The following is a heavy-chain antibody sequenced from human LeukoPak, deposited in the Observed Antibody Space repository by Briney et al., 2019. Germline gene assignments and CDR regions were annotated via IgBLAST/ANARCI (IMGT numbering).Heavy chain of an antibody. Sequence: PGGSLRLSCAASGFTSSSYSMNWVRQAPGKGLEWVSSISSSSSYIYYADSVKGRFTISRDNAKNSLYLQMNSLRAEDTAVYYCARDFSSSWSPYYYMDVWGKGTTVTVSS. V-gene: IGHV3-21*01. J-gene: IGHJ6*03. CDR1: GFTSSSYS. CDR3: ARDFSSSWSPYYYMDV. D-gene: IGHD6-13*01. CDR2: ISSSSSYI.